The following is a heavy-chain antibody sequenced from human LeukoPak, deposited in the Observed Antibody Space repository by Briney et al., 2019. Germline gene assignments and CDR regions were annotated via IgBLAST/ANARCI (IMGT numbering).Heavy chain of an antibody. CDR1: GFTVSSNY. V-gene: IGHV3-66*01. CDR2: IYSGGST. CDR3: ASPYDSSGYPLDY. J-gene: IGHJ4*02. Sequence: PGGSLRLSCAASGFTVSSNYMSWVRQAPGKGLEWVSVIYSGGSTYYADSVKGRFTISRDNSKNTLYLRMNSLRAEDTAVYYCASPYDSSGYPLDYWGQGTLVTVSS. D-gene: IGHD3-22*01.